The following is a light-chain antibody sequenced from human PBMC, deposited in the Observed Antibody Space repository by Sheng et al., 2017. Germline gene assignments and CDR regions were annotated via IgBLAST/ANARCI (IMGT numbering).Light chain of an antibody. Sequence: SYELTQPPSLSVSPGQTATITCSGDKLGXKYVCWYQQKAGQSPVLVIYQDIKRPSGIPERFSGSNSGNTATLTISDTQAMDEADYYCQAWDSSTAPWVFGGGTRVTVL. CDR3: QAWDSSTAPWV. J-gene: IGLJ3*02. CDR2: QDI. V-gene: IGLV3-1*01. CDR1: KLGXKY.